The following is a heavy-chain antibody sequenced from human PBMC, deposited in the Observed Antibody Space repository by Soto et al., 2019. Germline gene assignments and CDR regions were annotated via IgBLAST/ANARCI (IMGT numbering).Heavy chain of an antibody. CDR2: IHSSGGT. J-gene: IGHJ4*02. CDR3: GRLAEAATGHTDFDF. CDR1: GASIKSRNYF. Sequence: SETPSLTCTVSGASIKSRNYFWGWIRQPPGKGLEFVGSIHSSGGTYYNPSLKSRVTVSVDLSNSHFSLSLKSLTATDTAAYYCGRLAEAATGHTDFDFWGQGTLVTVSS. V-gene: IGHV4-39*02. D-gene: IGHD2-15*01.